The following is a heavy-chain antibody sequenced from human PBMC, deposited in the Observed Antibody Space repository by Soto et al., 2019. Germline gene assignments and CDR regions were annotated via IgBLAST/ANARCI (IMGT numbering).Heavy chain of an antibody. CDR3: AREDPSDY. Sequence: GGSVRLSXTGSGFTFFNYEMNWVRQAPGKGLEWVSYISSSGSTIYYADSVKGRFTISRDNARNSLFLQMNSLRAEDTAVYYCAREDPSDYWGQGTLVTVSS. CDR2: ISSSGSTI. V-gene: IGHV3-48*03. J-gene: IGHJ4*02. CDR1: GFTFFNYE.